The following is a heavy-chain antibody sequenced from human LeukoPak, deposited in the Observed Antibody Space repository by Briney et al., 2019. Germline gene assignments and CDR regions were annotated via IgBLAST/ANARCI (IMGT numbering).Heavy chain of an antibody. J-gene: IGHJ4*02. D-gene: IGHD4-17*01. CDR1: GGSISSSSYY. Sequence: PSETLSLTCTVSGGSISSSSYYWGWIRQPPGKGLEWIGNIYYSGSTYYNESLESRVIISIDTSKNQFSLKLNSVTAADTAMYYCAKDRFATVTHFDYWGQGTLVTVSS. CDR2: IYYSGST. V-gene: IGHV4-39*02. CDR3: AKDRFATVTHFDY.